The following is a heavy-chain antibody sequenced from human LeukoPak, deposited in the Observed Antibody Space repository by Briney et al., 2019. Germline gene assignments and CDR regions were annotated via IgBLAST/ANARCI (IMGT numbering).Heavy chain of an antibody. D-gene: IGHD1-26*01. CDR3: ATGRGVGATMLGY. CDR1: GYTFTGYY. CDR2: INPNSGGT. V-gene: IGHV1-2*02. J-gene: IGHJ4*02. Sequence: ASVKVSCKASGYTFTGYYMHWVRQAPGQGLERMGWINPNSGGTNYAQKFQGRVTMTRDTSISTAYMELSSLRSEDTAVYYCATGRGVGATMLGYWGQGTLVTVSS.